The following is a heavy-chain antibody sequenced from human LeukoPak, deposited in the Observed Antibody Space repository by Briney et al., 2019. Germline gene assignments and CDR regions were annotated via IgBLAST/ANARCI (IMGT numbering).Heavy chain of an antibody. D-gene: IGHD5-12*01. J-gene: IGHJ6*02. CDR3: ARQVVATIGYYYYYGMDV. V-gene: IGHV4-39*01. CDR2: IYYSGST. CDR1: GGSISSSSYY. Sequence: SETLSLTCTVSGGSISSSSYYWGWIRQPPGKGLEWIGSIYYSGSTYYNPSLKSRVTISVDTSKNQFSLKLSSVTAADTAVYYCARQVVATIGYYYYYGMDVWGQGTTVIVSS.